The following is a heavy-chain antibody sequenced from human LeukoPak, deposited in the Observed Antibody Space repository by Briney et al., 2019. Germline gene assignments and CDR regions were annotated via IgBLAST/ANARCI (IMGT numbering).Heavy chain of an antibody. CDR1: GGSISSSSYY. CDR3: ARSPGYSYDKLYYFDY. Sequence: SETLSLTCTVSGGSISSSSYYWGWIRQPPGKGLEWIGSIYYSGSTYYNPSLKSRVTISVDTSKNQFSLKLSSVTAADTAVYYCARSPGYSYDKLYYFDYWGQGTLVTVSS. V-gene: IGHV4-39*01. D-gene: IGHD5-18*01. J-gene: IGHJ4*02. CDR2: IYYSGST.